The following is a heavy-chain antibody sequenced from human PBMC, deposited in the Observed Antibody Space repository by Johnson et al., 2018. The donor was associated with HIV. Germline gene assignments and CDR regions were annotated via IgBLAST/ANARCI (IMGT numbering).Heavy chain of an antibody. D-gene: IGHD6-13*01. CDR2: ISYDGSYK. Sequence: QVQLVESGGGVVQPGRSLRLSSAASGITFSDYAMHWVRQAPGKGLVWVAVISYDGSYKYYAASVKGRFTNSTDNSKNTLYLQMNSLAAGDTAVYYCARGRPGGPNLLDAAGNDAFDIWGQGTMVTVSS. J-gene: IGHJ3*02. CDR3: ARGRPGGPNLLDAAGNDAFDI. CDR1: GITFSDYA. V-gene: IGHV3-30-3*01.